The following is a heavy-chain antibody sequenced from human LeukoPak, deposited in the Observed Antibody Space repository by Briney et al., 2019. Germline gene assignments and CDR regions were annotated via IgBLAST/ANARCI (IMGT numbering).Heavy chain of an antibody. V-gene: IGHV4-4*02. CDR2: IYHSGST. CDR3: ARESDIVVVVAATRVLDY. D-gene: IGHD2-15*01. Sequence: PSETLSLTCAVSGGSISSSNWWSWVRQPPGKGLEWIGEIYHSGSTNYNSSFKSRVTISVDKSKNQFSLKLSSVTAADTAVYYCARESDIVVVVAATRVLDYWGQGTLVTVSS. J-gene: IGHJ4*02. CDR1: GGSISSSNW.